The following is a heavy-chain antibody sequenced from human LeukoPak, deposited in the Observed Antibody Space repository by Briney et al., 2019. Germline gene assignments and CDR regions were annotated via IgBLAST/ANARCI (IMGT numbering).Heavy chain of an antibody. D-gene: IGHD6-19*01. Sequence: SQTLSLTCTVSGGSISSYYWSWIRQPPGKGLEWIGYIYYSGSTNYNPSLKSRVTISVDTSKNQFSLKLSSVTAADTAVYYCAGGGYSSGWYGSIVYYYGMDVWGQGTTVTVSS. J-gene: IGHJ6*02. CDR1: GGSISSYY. V-gene: IGHV4-59*01. CDR3: AGGGYSSGWYGSIVYYYGMDV. CDR2: IYYSGST.